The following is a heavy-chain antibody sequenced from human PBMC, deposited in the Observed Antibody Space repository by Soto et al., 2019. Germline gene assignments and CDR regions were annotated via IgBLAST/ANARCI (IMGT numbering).Heavy chain of an antibody. CDR1: GFTFSSYA. V-gene: IGHV3-30-3*01. CDR2: ISYDGGNR. Sequence: QVQLVESGGGVVQPGRSLRLSCAASGFTFSSYAMHWVRQAPGKGLEWVAAISYDGGNRYYADSVKGRFTISRDNSKNTLFLQMNSLRPEDTAVYFCAREPEYRSSWCFDYWGQGILGTVSS. J-gene: IGHJ4*02. D-gene: IGHD6-13*01. CDR3: AREPEYRSSWCFDY.